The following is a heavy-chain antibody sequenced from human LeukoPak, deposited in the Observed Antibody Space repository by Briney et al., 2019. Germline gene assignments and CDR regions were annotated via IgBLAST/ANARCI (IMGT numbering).Heavy chain of an antibody. V-gene: IGHV3-11*06. J-gene: IGHJ4*02. CDR2: ISSGSTYT. D-gene: IGHD5-18*01. CDR3: ARFTVDTADIPYFDY. Sequence: QAQLVESGGGLVKPGGSLSVSWAASGFTFSDYYMSWIRQAPGKGLEWVSYISSGSTYTNYADSVKGRFTISRDNAKNSLYLQMNSLRAEDTAVYYCARFTVDTADIPYFDYWGQGTLVT. CDR1: GFTFSDYY.